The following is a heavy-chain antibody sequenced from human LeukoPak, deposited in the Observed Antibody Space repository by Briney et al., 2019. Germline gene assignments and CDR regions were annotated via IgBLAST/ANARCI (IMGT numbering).Heavy chain of an antibody. V-gene: IGHV4-59*01. CDR1: GGSISSYY. CDR2: IYYSGST. Sequence: SETLSLTCTVSGGSISSYYWSWIRQPPGKGLEWIGYIYYSGSTNYNPSLKSRVTISVDTSKNQFSLKLSSVTAADTAVYYCATSSSGRHAFDIWGQGTMVAVSS. D-gene: IGHD6-19*01. CDR3: ATSSSGRHAFDI. J-gene: IGHJ3*02.